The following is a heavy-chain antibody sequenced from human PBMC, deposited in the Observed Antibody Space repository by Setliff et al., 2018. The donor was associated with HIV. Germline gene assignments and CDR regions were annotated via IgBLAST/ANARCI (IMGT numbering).Heavy chain of an antibody. Sequence: SETLSLTCTVSGCSISSYYWSWIRQPPGKGLEWIGYIYTSGSTNYNPSLKSRVTISLDSSKNQFSLKLSSVTAADTAVYYCARGDGTKYYYYYYMDVWGKGTTVTVSS. D-gene: IGHD1-7*01. CDR3: ARGDGTKYYYYYYMDV. CDR1: GCSISSYY. V-gene: IGHV4-59*01. CDR2: IYTSGST. J-gene: IGHJ6*03.